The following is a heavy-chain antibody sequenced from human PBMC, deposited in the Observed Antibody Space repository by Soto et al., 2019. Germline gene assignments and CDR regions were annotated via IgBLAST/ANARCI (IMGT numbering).Heavy chain of an antibody. Sequence: GGSLRLSCAASGSTFSSYAMSWVRQAPGKGLEWVSAISGSGGSTYYADSVKGRFTISRDNSKNTLYLQMNSLRAEDTAVYYCAKDWSMVREYYFDYWGQGTLVTVSS. V-gene: IGHV3-23*01. CDR1: GSTFSSYA. J-gene: IGHJ4*02. CDR2: ISGSGGST. CDR3: AKDWSMVREYYFDY. D-gene: IGHD3-10*01.